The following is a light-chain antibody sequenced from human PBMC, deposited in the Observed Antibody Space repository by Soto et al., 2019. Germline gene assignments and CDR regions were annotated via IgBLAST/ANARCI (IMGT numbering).Light chain of an antibody. CDR1: QSVSSY. CDR2: DAS. CDR3: QQRSNWPRGT. Sequence: EIVFTQSPATLSLSPGERATLSCRASQSVSSYLAWYQQKPGQAPSLLIYDASNRATGIPARFSGSGSGTDFTLTISSLEPQDFAVYYCQQRSNWPRGTFGQGTKVDIK. V-gene: IGKV3-11*01. J-gene: IGKJ1*01.